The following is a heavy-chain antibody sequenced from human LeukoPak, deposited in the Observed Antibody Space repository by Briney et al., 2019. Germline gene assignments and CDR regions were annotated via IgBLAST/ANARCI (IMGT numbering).Heavy chain of an antibody. Sequence: SVKVSCKASGGTFSSYAISWVRQAPGQGLEWMGRIIPILGIANYAQKFQGRVTITADKSTSTAYMELSSLRSEDTAVYYCARGSTMVRGVGFDYWGREPWSPSPQ. V-gene: IGHV1-69*04. J-gene: IGHJ4*02. CDR3: ARGSTMVRGVGFDY. D-gene: IGHD3-10*01. CDR2: IIPILGIA. CDR1: GGTFSSYA.